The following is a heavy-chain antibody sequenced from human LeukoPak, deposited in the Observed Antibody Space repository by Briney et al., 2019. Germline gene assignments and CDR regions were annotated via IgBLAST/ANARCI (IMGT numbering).Heavy chain of an antibody. J-gene: IGHJ4*02. CDR3: AHLTYKTYYDFSSGYYEGVRSFDY. CDR2: IYWNDDK. Sequence: KGSGPTLVNPTQTLTLTCTFSGFSLSTSGVGVGWIRQPPGKALEWLALIYWNDDKRYSPSLKSRLTITKDTSKNQVVLTMTNMDPVDTATYYCAHLTYKTYYDFSSGYYEGVRSFDYWGQGTLVTVSS. V-gene: IGHV2-5*01. D-gene: IGHD3-3*01. CDR1: GFSLSTSGVG.